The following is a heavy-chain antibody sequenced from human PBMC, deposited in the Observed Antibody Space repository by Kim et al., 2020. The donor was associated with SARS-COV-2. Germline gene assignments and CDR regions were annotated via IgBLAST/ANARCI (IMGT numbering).Heavy chain of an antibody. CDR3: VRGARGSCGGTRCYYLDY. J-gene: IGHJ4*02. CDR2: TSGTDDST. CDR1: GFTFTNYA. Sequence: GGSLRLSCAASGFTFTNYAMSWVRQTPGKGLEWVSATSGTDDSTYHADSVRGRLTISRDNSKNTLYLQMNSLRADDTAVYYCVRGARGSCGGTRCYYLDYWGQGTLVTVSS. D-gene: IGHD2-2*03. V-gene: IGHV3-23*01.